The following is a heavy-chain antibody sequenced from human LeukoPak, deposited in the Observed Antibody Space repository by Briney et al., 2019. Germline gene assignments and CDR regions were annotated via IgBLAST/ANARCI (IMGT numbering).Heavy chain of an antibody. CDR1: GFTFSSYA. CDR3: AKDRDPTKYGDVPLQAFDY. Sequence: PGGSLRLSCAASGFTFSSYAMHWVRQAPGKGLEWVAVISYDGSNKYYADSVKGRFTISRDNSKNTLYLQMNSLRAEDTALYYCAKDRDPTKYGDVPLQAFDYWGQGTLVAVSS. CDR2: ISYDGSNK. J-gene: IGHJ4*02. D-gene: IGHD4-17*01. V-gene: IGHV3-30-3*01.